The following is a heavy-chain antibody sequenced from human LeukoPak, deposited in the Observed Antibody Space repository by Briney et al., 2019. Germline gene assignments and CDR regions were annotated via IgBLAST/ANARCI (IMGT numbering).Heavy chain of an antibody. CDR3: ARGRMVRGFEDY. J-gene: IGHJ4*02. D-gene: IGHD3-10*01. CDR1: GYSISSGYY. CDR2: IYYSGST. Sequence: SETLSLTCTVSGYSISSGYYWGWIRQPPGKGLEWIGSIYYSGSTNYNPSPKSRVTISVDTSKNQFSLKLSSVTAADTAVYYCARGRMVRGFEDYWGQGTLVTVSS. V-gene: IGHV4-38-2*02.